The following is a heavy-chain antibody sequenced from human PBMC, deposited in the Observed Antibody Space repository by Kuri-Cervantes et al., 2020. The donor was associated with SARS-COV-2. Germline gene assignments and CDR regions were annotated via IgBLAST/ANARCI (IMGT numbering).Heavy chain of an antibody. CDR1: GFAFRGNA. V-gene: IGHV3-23*01. CDR3: ASGGQLPYYYYYYYMDV. D-gene: IGHD1-1*01. CDR2: ISGIGGYT. J-gene: IGHJ6*03. Sequence: GGSLRLSCAASGFAFRGNAMSWVRQAPGKGLEWVSDISGIGGYTYYADFVKGRFTTSRDDSKNTLYVHMNNLRVDDTAVYYCASGGQLPYYYYYYYMDVWGKGTTVTVSS.